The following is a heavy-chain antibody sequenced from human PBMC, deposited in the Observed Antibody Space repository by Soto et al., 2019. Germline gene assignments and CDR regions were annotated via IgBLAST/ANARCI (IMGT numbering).Heavy chain of an antibody. V-gene: IGHV1-69*01. J-gene: IGHJ6*02. D-gene: IGHD2-2*01. Sequence: QVQLVQSGAEVKKPGSSVKVSCKASGGTFSSYAISWVRQAPGQGLEWMGGIIPISGTANYAQKFQGRVTITADESTSTAYMQLSSLRSDDTAVYYCATSQVSISSLAISYYYYYGMDVWVQGTTVTVSS. CDR2: IIPISGTA. CDR1: GGTFSSYA. CDR3: ATSQVSISSLAISYYYYYGMDV.